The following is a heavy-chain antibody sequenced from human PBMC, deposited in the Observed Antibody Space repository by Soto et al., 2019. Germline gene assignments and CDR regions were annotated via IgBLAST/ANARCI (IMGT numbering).Heavy chain of an antibody. CDR3: ARDALPVDIVVVVAATPGAFDI. J-gene: IGHJ3*02. CDR2: IIPIFGTA. V-gene: IGHV1-69*01. D-gene: IGHD2-15*01. CDR1: GGTFSSYA. Sequence: QVQLVQSGAEVKKPGSSVKVSCKASGGTFSSYAISWVRQAPGQGLEWMGGIIPIFGTANYAQKIQGRVTITADESTSTAYMELSSLRSEDTAVYYCARDALPVDIVVVVAATPGAFDIWGQGTMVTVSS.